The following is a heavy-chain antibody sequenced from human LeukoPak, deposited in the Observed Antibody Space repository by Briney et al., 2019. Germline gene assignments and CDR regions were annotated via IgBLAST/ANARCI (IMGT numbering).Heavy chain of an antibody. CDR1: GGSFSGYY. CDR3: ARAGNLYYYDSRGDY. Sequence: SETLSLTRAVYGGSFSGYYWSWIRQPPGKGLEWIGEINHSGSTNYNPSLKSRVTISVDTSKNQFSLKLSSVTAADTAVYYCARAGNLYYYDSRGDYWGQGTLVTVSS. CDR2: INHSGST. D-gene: IGHD3-22*01. J-gene: IGHJ4*02. V-gene: IGHV4-34*01.